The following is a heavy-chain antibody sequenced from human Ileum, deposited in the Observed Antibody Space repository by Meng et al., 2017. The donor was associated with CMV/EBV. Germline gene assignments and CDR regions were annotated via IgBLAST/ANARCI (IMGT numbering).Heavy chain of an antibody. CDR2: IWYDGSHK. J-gene: IGHJ6*02. V-gene: IGHV3-33*03. CDR3: AKDRHSGSYGGMDV. CDR1: GFTFSIYG. D-gene: IGHD1-26*01. Sequence: GESLKISCAASGFTFSIYGMHWVRQAPGKGLEWVAFIWYDGSHKYYADSVKGRFTISRDNSKNTLDLQMNSLRAEDTAVYYCAKDRHSGSYGGMDVWGQGTRVTVSS.